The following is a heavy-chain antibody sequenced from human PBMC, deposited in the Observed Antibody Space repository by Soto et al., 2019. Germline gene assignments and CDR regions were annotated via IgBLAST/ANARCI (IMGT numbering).Heavy chain of an antibody. CDR2: IIPSFGTA. CDR3: ARSTKRVDYDYVWGSYRPYYYSYGMDV. D-gene: IGHD3-16*02. CDR1: GGTFSSYA. J-gene: IGHJ6*02. V-gene: IGHV1-69*06. Sequence: QVQLVQSGAEVKKPGSSVKVSCKASGGTFSSYAISWVRQAPGQGREWMGGIIPSFGTANYAQKSQGRVTITADKTTSTAYRELSSLRSEDTAVYYCARSTKRVDYDYVWGSYRPYYYSYGMDVWGQGTTVTVSS.